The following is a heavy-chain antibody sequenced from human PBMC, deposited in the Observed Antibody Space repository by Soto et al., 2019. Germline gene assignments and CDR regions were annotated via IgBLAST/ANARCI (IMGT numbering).Heavy chain of an antibody. CDR1: GGSIRSGGYS. Sequence: QLQLQESGSGLVKPSQTLSLTCAVSGGSIRSGGYSWSWIRQPPGKGLEWIGYFSHSGGTYYNPSPKSRVTISVDRSKNQFSLKLSSVTAADTAVYYCARGGLLPDYWGQGTLVTVSS. D-gene: IGHD6-19*01. CDR3: ARGGLLPDY. V-gene: IGHV4-30-2*01. CDR2: FSHSGGT. J-gene: IGHJ4*02.